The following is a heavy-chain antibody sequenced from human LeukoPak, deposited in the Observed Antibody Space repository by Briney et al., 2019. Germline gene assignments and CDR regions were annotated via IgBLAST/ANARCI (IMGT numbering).Heavy chain of an antibody. V-gene: IGHV5-51*01. CDR2: IYPGDSDT. Sequence: GESLKISCKGSGYSFTSYWIGWVRQMPGKGLEWMGIIYPGDSDTRYSPSFQGQVTISADKSISTAYLQWSSLKASDTAMYYCARSGQQLFTYNWFDPWGQATLVTVSS. CDR1: GYSFTSYW. J-gene: IGHJ5*02. D-gene: IGHD6-13*01. CDR3: ARSGQQLFTYNWFDP.